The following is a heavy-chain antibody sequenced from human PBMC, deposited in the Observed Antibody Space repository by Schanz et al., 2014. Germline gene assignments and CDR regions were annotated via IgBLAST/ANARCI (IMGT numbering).Heavy chain of an antibody. V-gene: IGHV1-69*08. J-gene: IGHJ5*02. CDR1: GGTFSSDT. Sequence: QVHLVQSGAEVKKPGSSVKVSCKASGGTFSSDTFSWVRQAPGQGLEWMGRIVPIAGITNYAQRFEGRVTITADRYTDTDYMELSILRPEDKAVYVYAREVDLDDRGWFDTWGQGTLVTVSS. D-gene: IGHD3-22*01. CDR3: AREVDLDDRGWFDT. CDR2: IVPIAGIT.